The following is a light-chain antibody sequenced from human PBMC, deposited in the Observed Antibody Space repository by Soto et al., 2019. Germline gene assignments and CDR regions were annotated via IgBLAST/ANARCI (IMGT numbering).Light chain of an antibody. J-gene: IGKJ4*01. CDR1: QSVSRSY. CDR2: GAS. CDR3: QQYNNWPLT. V-gene: IGKV3-15*01. Sequence: EIVLTQSPCTLSLSPGDRATLSCRASQSVSRSYLGWYQQKPGQAPRLLIYGASTRATGIPARFSGSGSGTEFTLTISSLQSEDFAVYYCQQYNNWPLTFGGGTKVDI.